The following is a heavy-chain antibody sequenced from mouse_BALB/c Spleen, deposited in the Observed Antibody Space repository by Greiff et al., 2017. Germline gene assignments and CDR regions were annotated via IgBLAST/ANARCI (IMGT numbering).Heavy chain of an antibody. J-gene: IGHJ4*01. D-gene: IGHD2-14*01. CDR2: ISSGGST. Sequence: EVKVVESGGGLVKPGGSLKLSCAASGFTFSSYAMSWVRQTPEKRLEWVASISSGGSTYYPDSVKGRFTISRDNARNILYLQMSSLRSEDTAMYYCARWSYYRYDDAMDYWGQGTSDTVSS. CDR3: ARWSYYRYDDAMDY. V-gene: IGHV5-6-5*01. CDR1: GFTFSSYA.